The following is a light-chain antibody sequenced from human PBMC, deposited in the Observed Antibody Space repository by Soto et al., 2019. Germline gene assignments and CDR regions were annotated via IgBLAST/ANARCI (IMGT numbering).Light chain of an antibody. V-gene: IGLV2-14*01. J-gene: IGLJ2*01. CDR1: SSDVGGYNY. Sequence: QSALTQPASVSGSPGQSITISCTGTSSDVGGYNYVSWYQQHPGKAPKLMIYEVSNRPSGVSNRFSGSKSGNTASLTISGLLADDEADYYCSSYTSSATRIFGGGTKLTVL. CDR2: EVS. CDR3: SSYTSSATRI.